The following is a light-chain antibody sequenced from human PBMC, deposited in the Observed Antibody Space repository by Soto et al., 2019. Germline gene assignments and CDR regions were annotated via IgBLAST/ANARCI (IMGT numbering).Light chain of an antibody. CDR2: AAS. J-gene: IGKJ3*01. CDR3: QKYNSAPPLFT. CDR1: QGISNY. V-gene: IGKV1-27*01. Sequence: DIQMTQSPSSLSASVGDRVTITCRASQGISNYLAWYQQKPGKVPMLLIYAASTLQSGVPSRFSGSGSGTDFTLTISSLQPENVATDYCQKYNSAPPLFTFGPGTKVDIK.